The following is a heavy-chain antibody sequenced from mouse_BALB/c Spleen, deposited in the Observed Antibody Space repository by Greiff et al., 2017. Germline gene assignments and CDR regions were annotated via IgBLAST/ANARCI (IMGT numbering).Heavy chain of an antibody. CDR2: INPYNDGT. CDR1: GYTFTSYV. CDR3: ARGGYDGYYYAMDY. V-gene: IGHV1-14*01. D-gene: IGHD2-14*01. J-gene: IGHJ4*01. Sequence: VQLQQSGPELVKPGASVKMSCKASGYTFTSYVMHWVKQKPGQGLESIGYINPYNDGTKYNEKFKGKATLTSDKSSSTAYMELSSLTSEDSAVYYCARGGYDGYYYAMDYWGQGTSVTVSS.